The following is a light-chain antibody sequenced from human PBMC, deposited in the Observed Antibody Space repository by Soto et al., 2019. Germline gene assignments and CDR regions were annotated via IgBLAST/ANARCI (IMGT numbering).Light chain of an antibody. V-gene: IGKV3-15*01. CDR2: DAS. J-gene: IGKJ5*01. Sequence: EIVLTQSPATLSLSPGERATLSCRASQSVSGHLAWYQQNPGQAPRLLIYDASTRATGIPARFSGSGSSTEFTLTISSLQSEDFAVYYCQQYSKWPITFGQGTRLEIK. CDR1: QSVSGH. CDR3: QQYSKWPIT.